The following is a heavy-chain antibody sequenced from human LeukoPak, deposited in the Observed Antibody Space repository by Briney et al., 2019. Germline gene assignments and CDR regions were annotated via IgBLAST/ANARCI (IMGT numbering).Heavy chain of an antibody. Sequence: PGGSLRLSCAASGFTFSSYAMHWVRQAPGKGLEWVAVISYDGSNKYYADSVKGRFTISRDNSKNTLYLQMNSLRAEDTAVYYCARDGPRNMIMFGGVIVPPCYYYGMDVWGQGTTVTVSS. V-gene: IGHV3-30*04. CDR2: ISYDGSNK. CDR1: GFTFSSYA. J-gene: IGHJ6*02. CDR3: ARDGPRNMIMFGGVIVPPCYYYGMDV. D-gene: IGHD3-16*02.